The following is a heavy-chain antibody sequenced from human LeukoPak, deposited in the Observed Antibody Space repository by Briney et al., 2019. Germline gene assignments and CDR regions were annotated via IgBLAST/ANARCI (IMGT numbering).Heavy chain of an antibody. Sequence: GGSLRLSCAASGFTFSSYAMHWVRQAPGKGLEWVAVISYDGSNKYYVDSVKGRFTISRDNSKNTLYLQMNSLRAEDTAVYYCARPLVMVRGVNDAFDIWGQGTMVTVSS. V-gene: IGHV3-30-3*01. CDR1: GFTFSSYA. CDR2: ISYDGSNK. CDR3: ARPLVMVRGVNDAFDI. D-gene: IGHD3-10*01. J-gene: IGHJ3*02.